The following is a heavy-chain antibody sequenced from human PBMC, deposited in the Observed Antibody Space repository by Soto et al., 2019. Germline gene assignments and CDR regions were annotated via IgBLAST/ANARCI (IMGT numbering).Heavy chain of an antibody. D-gene: IGHD2-2*01. CDR3: ARIPYCTSTTCYFANY. Sequence: SQTLPLTCTVSGGYVSSSSYYWGWIRQPPGKGLEWIGSIYYTGSTFYNPSLKSRVTISVDTSKNQFSLKLSSVTAADTAVYYCARIPYCTSTTCYFANYWGQGTLVTVSS. J-gene: IGHJ4*02. V-gene: IGHV4-39*01. CDR1: GGYVSSSSYY. CDR2: IYYTGST.